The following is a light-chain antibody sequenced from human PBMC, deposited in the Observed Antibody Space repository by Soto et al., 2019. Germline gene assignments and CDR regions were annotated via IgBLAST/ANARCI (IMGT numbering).Light chain of an antibody. CDR1: QSIGAS. Sequence: DIQMTQSPSTLYASVGDRVTITCRASQSIGASLAWFQQKPGKAPNLLIYKASSLESGVPSRFSGSGSGTEFTLTISTLQPDDFAIYYCQQYNSSPLTFGGGTKVAIK. J-gene: IGKJ4*01. CDR2: KAS. V-gene: IGKV1-5*03. CDR3: QQYNSSPLT.